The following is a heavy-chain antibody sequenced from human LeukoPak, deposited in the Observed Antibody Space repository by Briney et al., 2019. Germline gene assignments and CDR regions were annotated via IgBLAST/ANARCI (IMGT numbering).Heavy chain of an antibody. D-gene: IGHD7-27*01. Sequence: PSDTLSLTCTVSGGSISSSYWSWIRQPPGKGLEWIGYIHYSGSTNYNPSLKSRATISVDTSNAHFSLKLSSATATDTAAYYCARHDPGWFDTWGQGTLVTVSS. CDR2: IHYSGST. J-gene: IGHJ5*02. CDR3: ARHDPGWFDT. V-gene: IGHV4-59*08. CDR1: GGSISSSY.